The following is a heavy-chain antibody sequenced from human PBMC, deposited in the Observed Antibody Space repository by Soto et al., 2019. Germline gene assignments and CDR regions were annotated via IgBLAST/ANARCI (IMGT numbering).Heavy chain of an antibody. CDR1: SQSFSDYY. CDR2: IYTSGST. Sequence: ASETLSLTCTMYSQSFSDYYWSWIRQPAGKGLEWIGRIYTSGSTNYNPSLKSRVTMSVDTSKNQFSLRLDSVTAADTAVYSCARVRVDVLPGASRFLYIMDVWGQGTTVTVSS. D-gene: IGHD2-2*02. V-gene: IGHV4-4*07. CDR3: ARVRVDVLPGASRFLYIMDV. J-gene: IGHJ6*02.